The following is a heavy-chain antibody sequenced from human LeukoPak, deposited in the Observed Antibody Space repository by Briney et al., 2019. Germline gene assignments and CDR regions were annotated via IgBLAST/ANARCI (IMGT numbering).Heavy chain of an antibody. CDR1: GYSISSGYH. CDR2: IYHSGST. D-gene: IGHD3-22*01. V-gene: IGHV4-38-2*01. Sequence: SETLSLTCAVSGYSISSGYHWGWIRQPPGKGLEWIGSIYHSGSTYYNPSLKSRVTISVDTSKNQFSLKLSSVTAADTAVYYCASSYTMIVVVDYWGQGTLVTVSS. CDR3: ASSYTMIVVVDY. J-gene: IGHJ4*02.